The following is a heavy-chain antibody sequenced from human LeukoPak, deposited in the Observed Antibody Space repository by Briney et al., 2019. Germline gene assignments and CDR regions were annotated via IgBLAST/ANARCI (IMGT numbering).Heavy chain of an antibody. CDR2: INPNSGGT. Sequence: ASVKVSCKASGYTFTGYYMHWVRQAPGQGLEWMGWINPNSGGTNYAQKFQGRFSMSRDTSTSTVYMELRGLTSGDTAFYYCARVKGNGSQLRGTLDNWGQGTLVTVSS. D-gene: IGHD1-26*01. CDR3: ARVKGNGSQLRGTLDN. V-gene: IGHV1-2*02. J-gene: IGHJ4*02. CDR1: GYTFTGYY.